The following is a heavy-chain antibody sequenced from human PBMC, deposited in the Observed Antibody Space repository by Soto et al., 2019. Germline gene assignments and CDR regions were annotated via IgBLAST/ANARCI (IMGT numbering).Heavy chain of an antibody. D-gene: IGHD3-9*01. CDR3: ARETYGDYVGYFEP. Sequence: FEPHPLTCTVSGDSISGYCWRRIMQPPGKGLEWIGYFSYSATTNYNPSLKSRVTISADTSKNQFSLKVRSVTAADTAVYYCARETYGDYVGYFEPWGQGIQVTVS. V-gene: IGHV4-59*12. J-gene: IGHJ5*02. CDR1: GDSISGYC. CDR2: FSYSATT.